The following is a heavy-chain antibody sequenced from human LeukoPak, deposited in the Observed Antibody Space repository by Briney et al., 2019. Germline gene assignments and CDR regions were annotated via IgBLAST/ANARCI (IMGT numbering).Heavy chain of an antibody. Sequence: PGGSLRLSCAASGFTFSVYYMSWIRQAPGKGLEWVSYISSSGSTIYYADSVKGRFTISRDNVMNSLYLQMNSLRAEDTAVYYCARDLKGTHYYGSGSIDHGMDVWGQGTTVTVSS. D-gene: IGHD3-10*01. CDR3: ARDLKGTHYYGSGSIDHGMDV. CDR1: GFTFSVYY. CDR2: ISSSGSTI. V-gene: IGHV3-11*01. J-gene: IGHJ6*02.